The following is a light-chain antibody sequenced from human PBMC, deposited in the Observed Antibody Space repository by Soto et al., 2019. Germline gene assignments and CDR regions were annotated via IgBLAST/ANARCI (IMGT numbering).Light chain of an antibody. CDR2: DVS. J-gene: IGKJ2*01. V-gene: IGKV3-20*01. CDR1: QSVRSSF. CDR3: QQYENSVMYT. Sequence: EIVLTQSPATLSLSPGERATLSCRASQSVRSSFFAWYQQKPGQAPRLLIYDVSIRATGIPDRFSGSGSGTDFTLTINRLEPEDFAVYYCQQYENSVMYTFGQWTKLEIK.